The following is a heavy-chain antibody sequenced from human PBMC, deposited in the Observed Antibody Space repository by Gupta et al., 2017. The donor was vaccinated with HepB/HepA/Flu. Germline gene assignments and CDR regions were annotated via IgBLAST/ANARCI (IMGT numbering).Heavy chain of an antibody. CDR3: ARSYIYTSPFDY. V-gene: IGHV5-51*01. CDR2: IYPGDSDT. D-gene: IGHD2-21*01. CDR1: AFTFSTQW. J-gene: IGHJ4*02. Sequence: EVQLVQSGAEVNKPGESLKISCQASAFTFSTQWIAWVRQMPGKGLEWMGIIYPGDSDTRYSPSFQGQVTISADKSISTAYLQWSSLKASDSAMYYCARSYIYTSPFDYWGQGTLVTVAS.